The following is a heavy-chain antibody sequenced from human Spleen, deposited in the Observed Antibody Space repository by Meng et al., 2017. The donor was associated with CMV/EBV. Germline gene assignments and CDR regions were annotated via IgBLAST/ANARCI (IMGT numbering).Heavy chain of an antibody. J-gene: IGHJ4*02. CDR3: ARGGFREPLTMIVVEHRLDY. Sequence: GESLKISCAASGFTFSSYAMHWVRQAPGKGLEWVAVISYDGSNKYYADSVKGRFTISRDDSKNTLFLQMNSLSAEDTAVYYCARGGFREPLTMIVVEHRLDYWGQGTQVTVSS. D-gene: IGHD3-22*01. CDR1: GFTFSSYA. V-gene: IGHV3-30*04. CDR2: ISYDGSNK.